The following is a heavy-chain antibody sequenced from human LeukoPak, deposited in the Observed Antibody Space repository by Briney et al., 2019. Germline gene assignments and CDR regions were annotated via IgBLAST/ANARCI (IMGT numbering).Heavy chain of an antibody. J-gene: IGHJ4*02. Sequence: GGSLRLSCAASGFTFCSYGMHWVRQAPGKGLEWVAFIRYDGSNKYYADSVKGRFTISRDNSKNTLYLQMNSLRAEDTAVYYCAPRVVVIAAPFDYWGQGTLVTVSS. CDR3: APRVVVIAAPFDY. CDR2: IRYDGSNK. CDR1: GFTFCSYG. D-gene: IGHD2-21*01. V-gene: IGHV3-30*02.